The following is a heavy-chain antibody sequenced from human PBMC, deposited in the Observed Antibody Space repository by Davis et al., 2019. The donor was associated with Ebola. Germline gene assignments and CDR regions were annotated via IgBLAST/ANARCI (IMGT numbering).Heavy chain of an antibody. CDR2: INPSGGST. D-gene: IGHD3-22*01. Sequence: AASVKVSCKASGYTFTSYYMHWVRQAPGQGLEWMGIINPSGGSTSYAQKFQGRVTMTRDTSTSTVYMELSSLRSEDTAVYYCATLFHYYDSSGYYRLFDYWGQGTLVTVSS. CDR3: ATLFHYYDSSGYYRLFDY. J-gene: IGHJ4*02. CDR1: GYTFTSYY. V-gene: IGHV1-46*03.